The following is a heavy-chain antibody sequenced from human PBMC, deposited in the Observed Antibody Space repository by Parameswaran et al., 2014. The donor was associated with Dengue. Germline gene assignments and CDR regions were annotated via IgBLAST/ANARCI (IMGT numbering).Heavy chain of an antibody. CDR2: IYSGGST. Sequence: RWIRQPPGKGLEWVSVIYSGGSTYYADSVKGRFTISRHNSENTLYLQMNSLRSEDTAVYYCARDRDGGSSWGDAFDIWGQGTMVTVSS. J-gene: IGHJ3*02. D-gene: IGHD6-13*01. V-gene: IGHV3-53*04. CDR3: ARDRDGGSSWGDAFDI.